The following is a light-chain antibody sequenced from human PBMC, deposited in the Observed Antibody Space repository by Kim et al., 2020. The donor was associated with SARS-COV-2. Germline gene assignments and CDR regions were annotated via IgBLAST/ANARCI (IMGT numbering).Light chain of an antibody. V-gene: IGLV3-1*01. Sequence: SPGQTASITCTGDKVEDKYVCWYQQKPGQSPVLVIYQDSKRPSGIPERFSGSNSGNTATLTISGTQAMDEADYYWQAWDSSTGVVFGGGTQLTVL. CDR2: QDS. CDR3: QAWDSSTGVV. J-gene: IGLJ2*01. CDR1: KVEDKY.